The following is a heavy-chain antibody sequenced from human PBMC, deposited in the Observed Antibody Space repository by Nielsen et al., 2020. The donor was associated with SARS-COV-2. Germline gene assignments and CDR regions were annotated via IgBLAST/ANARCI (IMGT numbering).Heavy chain of an antibody. CDR1: GLIFGTYG. CDR2: IWYDGSNE. J-gene: IGHJ4*02. D-gene: IGHD3-3*01. V-gene: IGHV3-33*01. CDR3: ARLSNFWSGYNDY. Sequence: GESLKISCRASGLIFGTYGMHWVRQAPGKVLELVAVIWYDGSNENYAESVKGRFTISRDNSNNTLFLQMDSLTADDTAVYFCARLSNFWSGYNDYWGQGTLVIVSS.